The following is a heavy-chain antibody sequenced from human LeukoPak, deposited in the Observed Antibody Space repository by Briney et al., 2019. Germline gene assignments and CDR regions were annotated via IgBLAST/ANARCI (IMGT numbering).Heavy chain of an antibody. V-gene: IGHV1-2*06. J-gene: IGHJ4*02. CDR1: GYTFTGYY. Sequence: ASVKVSCKASGYTFTGYYMHWVQQAPGQGLEWMGRINPNSGGTNYAQKFQGRVTMTRDTSISTAYMELSRLRSDDTAVYYCARESYDYVWGSQNEYYFDYWGQGTLVTVSS. D-gene: IGHD3-16*01. CDR2: INPNSGGT. CDR3: ARESYDYVWGSQNEYYFDY.